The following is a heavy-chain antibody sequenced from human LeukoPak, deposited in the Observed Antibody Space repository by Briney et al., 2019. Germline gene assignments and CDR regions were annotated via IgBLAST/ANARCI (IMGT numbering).Heavy chain of an antibody. D-gene: IGHD2-2*01. CDR2: IYYTGST. V-gene: IGHV4-59*01. Sequence: SETLSLTCTVSGGSISGYYWSWIRQPPGKGLEWIGYIYYTGSTNYNPSLKSRVTISIDTSKNLFSLKLNSVTAADTAVYYCARESKLAYCSSTSCFIGFDPWGQGTLVTVSS. CDR1: GGSISGYY. J-gene: IGHJ5*02. CDR3: ARESKLAYCSSTSCFIGFDP.